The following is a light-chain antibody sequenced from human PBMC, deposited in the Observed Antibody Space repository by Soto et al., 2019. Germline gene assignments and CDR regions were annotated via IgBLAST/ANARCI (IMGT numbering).Light chain of an antibody. CDR1: QTISSW. CDR2: KAS. V-gene: IGKV1-5*03. Sequence: DIQMTQSPSTLSGSVGDRVSITCRASQTISSWLAWYQQKPGKAPKLLIYKASTLKSGVPSRFSGSGSGTDFTLTISSLQPEDFATYYCQQSYSLPAFGLGTKVDIK. CDR3: QQSYSLPA. J-gene: IGKJ1*01.